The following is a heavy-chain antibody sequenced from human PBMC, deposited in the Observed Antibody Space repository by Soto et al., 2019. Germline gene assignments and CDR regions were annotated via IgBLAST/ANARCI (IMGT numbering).Heavy chain of an antibody. Sequence: GGSLRLSCAASGFTFSSYAMHWVRQAPGKGLEWVAVISYDGSNKYYADSVKGRFTISRDNSKNTLYLQMNSLRAEDTAVYYCAREIGGYSSLPYYFDYWGQGTLVTVSS. V-gene: IGHV3-30-3*01. D-gene: IGHD6-19*01. CDR2: ISYDGSNK. J-gene: IGHJ4*02. CDR3: AREIGGYSSLPYYFDY. CDR1: GFTFSSYA.